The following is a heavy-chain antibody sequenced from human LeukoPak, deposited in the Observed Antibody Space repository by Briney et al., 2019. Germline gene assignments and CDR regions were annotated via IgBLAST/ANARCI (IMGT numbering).Heavy chain of an antibody. J-gene: IGHJ4*02. D-gene: IGHD3-16*01. CDR3: ARDRGGYFDY. CDR2: IYYSGST. Sequence: SETLSLTCTVSGGSISSHYWSWLRQPPGKGLEWIGYIYYSGSTNYNPSLKSRVTISVDTSKNQFSLKLSSVTAADTAVYYCARDRGGYFDYWGQGTLVTVSS. CDR1: GGSISSHY. V-gene: IGHV4-59*11.